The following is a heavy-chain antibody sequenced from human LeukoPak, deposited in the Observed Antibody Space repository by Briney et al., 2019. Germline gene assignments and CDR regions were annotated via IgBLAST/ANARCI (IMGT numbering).Heavy chain of an antibody. CDR3: ARVLGRSCSSFTCYEGDLHYRGMDV. D-gene: IGHD2/OR15-2a*01. V-gene: IGHV1-2*02. CDR1: GYTFTDYH. J-gene: IGHJ6*02. Sequence: ASVKVSCKASGYTFTDYHMHWVRQAPGQGLEWMGWINLNSGDTDYARKFQGRVTMTRDTSISSAYMELCRLRSDDTAVYYCARVLGRSCSSFTCYEGDLHYRGMDVWGQGTTVTVSS. CDR2: INLNSGDT.